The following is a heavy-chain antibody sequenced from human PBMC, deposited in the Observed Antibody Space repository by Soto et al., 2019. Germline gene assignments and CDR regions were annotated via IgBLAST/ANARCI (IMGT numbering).Heavy chain of an antibody. CDR3: ARDPEYDSSRYYYVGYFDY. CDR2: IIPIFGTA. CDR1: GGTFSSYA. V-gene: IGHV1-69*06. D-gene: IGHD3-22*01. Sequence: QVQLVQSGAEVKKPGSSVKVSCKASGGTFSSYAISWVRQAPGQGLEWMGGIIPIFGTANYAQKFQGRVTITADKSTSTAYMELSRLRSEDTAVYYCARDPEYDSSRYYYVGYFDYWGQGTLVTVSS. J-gene: IGHJ4*02.